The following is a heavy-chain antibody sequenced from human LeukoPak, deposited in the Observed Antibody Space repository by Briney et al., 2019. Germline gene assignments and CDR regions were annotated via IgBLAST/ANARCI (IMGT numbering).Heavy chain of an antibody. J-gene: IGHJ6*02. D-gene: IGHD3-10*01. CDR3: ARVRVWFGELLSSKTKRPYGVDV. CDR2: INHSGST. V-gene: IGHV4-34*01. Sequence: SETLSLTCAVYGGSFSGYYWSWIRQPPGKGLEWIGEINHSGSTNYNPSLKSRVTISVDTSKNQFSLKLSSVTAADTAVYYCARVRVWFGELLSSKTKRPYGVDVWGQGTTVTVSS. CDR1: GGSFSGYY.